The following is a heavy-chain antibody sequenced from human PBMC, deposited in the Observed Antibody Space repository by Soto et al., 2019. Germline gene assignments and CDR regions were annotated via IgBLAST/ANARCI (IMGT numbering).Heavy chain of an antibody. CDR1: GFDFLYFG. CDR2: INYDGSKT. D-gene: IGHD3-10*01. CDR3: ARGNDNALRGSFDF. Sequence: QVQLVDSGGGVVQPGKSLTLSCSASGFDFLYFGMHWVRQAQGKGPEWVAVINYDGSKTDYTDSVKGRFTLSRDNGKNTLQLEMKNLRDEDTAIYYCARGNDNALRGSFDFWGQGTLVSVSS. J-gene: IGHJ4*02. V-gene: IGHV3-33*01.